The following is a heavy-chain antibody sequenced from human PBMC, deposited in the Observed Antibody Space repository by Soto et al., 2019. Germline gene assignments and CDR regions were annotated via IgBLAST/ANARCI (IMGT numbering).Heavy chain of an antibody. J-gene: IGHJ6*02. CDR3: ARVEVVAATGYYYYYYGMDV. D-gene: IGHD2-15*01. V-gene: IGHV1-8*01. Sequence: GTSVKGSCKASGYTLTSYDINWVRQATGQGLEWMGWMNPNSGNTGYAQKFQGRVTMTRNTSISTAYMELSSLRSEDTAVYYCARVEVVAATGYYYYYYGMDVWGQGTTVTVSS. CDR1: GYTLTSYD. CDR2: MNPNSGNT.